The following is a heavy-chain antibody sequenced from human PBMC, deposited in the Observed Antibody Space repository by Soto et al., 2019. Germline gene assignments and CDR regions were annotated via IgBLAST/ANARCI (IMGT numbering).Heavy chain of an antibody. CDR1: GFTFSSYG. D-gene: IGHD6-13*01. V-gene: IGHV3-33*01. CDR2: IWYDGSNK. CDR3: ARDRAIAAAGRRVGYYYYGMDV. J-gene: IGHJ6*02. Sequence: QVQLVESGGGVVQPGRSLRLSCAASGFTFSSYGMHWVRQAPGKGLEWVAVIWYDGSNKYYADSVKGRFTISRDNSKNKLYLQMNSLRAEDTAVYYCARDRAIAAAGRRVGYYYYGMDVWGQGTTVTVSS.